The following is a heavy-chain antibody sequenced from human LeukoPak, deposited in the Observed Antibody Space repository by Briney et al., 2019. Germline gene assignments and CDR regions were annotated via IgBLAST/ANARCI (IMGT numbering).Heavy chain of an antibody. Sequence: GRSLRLSCAASGFTFSSYGMHWVRQAPGKGLEWVAVISYDGSNKYYADSVKGRFTISRDNAKNSLYLQMNSLRAEDTAVYYCARYSNSSALDYWGQGTLVTVSS. CDR2: ISYDGSNK. CDR3: ARYSNSSALDY. CDR1: GFTFSSYG. D-gene: IGHD6-19*01. V-gene: IGHV3-30*03. J-gene: IGHJ4*02.